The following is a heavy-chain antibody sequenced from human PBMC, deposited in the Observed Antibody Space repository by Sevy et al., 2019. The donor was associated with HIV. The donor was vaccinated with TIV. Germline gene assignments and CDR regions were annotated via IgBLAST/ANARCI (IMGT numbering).Heavy chain of an antibody. CDR1: GYTFTSYG. CDR2: ISAYNGNT. CDR3: ARGAYGPWEARYDYYGMDV. Sequence: ASVKVSCKASGYTFTSYGISWVRQAPGQGLEWMGWISAYNGNTNYAQKLQGRVTMTTDTSTSTAYMELRSLRSDDTAVYYCARGAYGPWEARYDYYGMDVRGQGTTVTVSS. V-gene: IGHV1-18*01. J-gene: IGHJ6*02. D-gene: IGHD6-6*01.